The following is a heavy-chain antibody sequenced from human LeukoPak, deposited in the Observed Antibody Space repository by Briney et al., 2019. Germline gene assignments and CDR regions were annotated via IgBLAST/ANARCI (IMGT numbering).Heavy chain of an antibody. D-gene: IGHD2-21*02. CDR1: GGSISSYY. J-gene: IGHJ4*02. CDR2: IYYSGST. Sequence: SETLSLTCTVSGGSISSYYWSWIRQPPGKGLEWIGYIYYSGSTNYNPSLKGRVTISVDTSKNQFSLKLSSVTAADTAVYYCARGTMFGGGDSTYYFDYWGQGTLVTVSS. CDR3: ARGTMFGGGDSTYYFDY. V-gene: IGHV4-59*01.